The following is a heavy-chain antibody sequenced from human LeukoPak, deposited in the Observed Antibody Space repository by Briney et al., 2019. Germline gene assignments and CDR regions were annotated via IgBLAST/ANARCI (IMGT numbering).Heavy chain of an antibody. D-gene: IGHD4/OR15-4a*01. CDR2: ISSGSSYA. J-gene: IGHJ4*02. CDR3: VRDKDYGFDY. CDR1: GFTFSDYY. V-gene: IGHV3-11*05. Sequence: PGGSLRLSCAAPGFTFSDYYMSWIRQAPGKGLEWVSYISSGSSYANYADPVKGRFTISRDNAKNSLYLQMNSLRAEDTAVYYCVRDKDYGFDYWGQGTLVTVSS.